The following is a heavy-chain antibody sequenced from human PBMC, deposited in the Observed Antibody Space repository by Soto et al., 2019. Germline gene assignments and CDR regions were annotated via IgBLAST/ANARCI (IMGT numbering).Heavy chain of an antibody. Sequence: GSGPTLVNPTETLTLTCTVSGFSLSNARMGVSWIRQPPGKALEWLAHIFSNDEKSYSTSLKSRLTISKDTSKSQVVLTMTNMDPVDTATYYCARTSYRRYFDWLLGYYFDYWGQGTLVTVSS. CDR1: GFSLSNARMG. V-gene: IGHV2-26*01. CDR3: ARTSYRRYFDWLLGYYFDY. D-gene: IGHD3-9*01. J-gene: IGHJ4*02. CDR2: IFSNDEK.